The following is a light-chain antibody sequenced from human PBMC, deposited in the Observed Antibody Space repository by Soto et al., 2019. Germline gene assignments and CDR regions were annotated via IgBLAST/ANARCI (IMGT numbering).Light chain of an antibody. V-gene: IGKV3-11*01. Sequence: EIVLTQSPATLSLSPGERATLSCRASQSVSKYLAWYQQKPGQAPRLLIHDASNRATGIQARISGRGSGTDFPLTISGLEPEDFGGYYCQQRSNSPQITFGGGTKVEIK. CDR3: QQRSNSPQIT. J-gene: IGKJ4*01. CDR2: DAS. CDR1: QSVSKY.